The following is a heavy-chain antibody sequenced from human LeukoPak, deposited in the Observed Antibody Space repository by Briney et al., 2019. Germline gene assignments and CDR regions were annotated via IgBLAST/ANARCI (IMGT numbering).Heavy chain of an antibody. CDR3: YSAGPVGSGYYLYYYYGMDV. D-gene: IGHD3-3*01. J-gene: IGHJ6*02. CDR2: ISSEGKTT. Sequence: PGGSLRLSCSASGFIFSPYAMHWVRQAPGKGLEYVSSISSEGKTTYYADSVKGRFTISRDNSKNTLYLQMSSLRAEDTAVYYCYSAGPVGSGYYLYYYYGMDVWGQGTTVTVSS. V-gene: IGHV3-64D*06. CDR1: GFIFSPYA.